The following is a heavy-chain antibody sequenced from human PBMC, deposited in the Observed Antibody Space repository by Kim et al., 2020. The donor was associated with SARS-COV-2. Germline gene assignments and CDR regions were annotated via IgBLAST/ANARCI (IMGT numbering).Heavy chain of an antibody. CDR2: ISYDGSNK. J-gene: IGHJ4*02. Sequence: GGSLRLSCAASGFTFSSYAMHWVRQAPGKGLEWVAVISYDGSNKYYADSVKGRFTISRDNSKNTLYLQMNSLRAEDTAVYYCARVNYDSSVRFQSSGFGDYWGQGTLVTVSS. CDR1: GFTFSSYA. D-gene: IGHD3-22*01. CDR3: ARVNYDSSVRFQSSGFGDY. V-gene: IGHV3-30*04.